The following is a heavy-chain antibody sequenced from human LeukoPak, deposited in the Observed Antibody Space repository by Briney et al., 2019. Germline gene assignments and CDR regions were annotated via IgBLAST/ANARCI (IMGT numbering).Heavy chain of an antibody. Sequence: SETLSLTCTVSGYSISSGYYWGWIRQPPGKGLEWIGSIYHSGSTYYNPSLKSRVTISVDTSKNQFSLKLSSVTAADTAVYYCARDTSHYDSSGYFDYWGQGTLVTVSS. D-gene: IGHD3-22*01. J-gene: IGHJ4*02. CDR1: GYSISSGYY. V-gene: IGHV4-38-2*02. CDR3: ARDTSHYDSSGYFDY. CDR2: IYHSGST.